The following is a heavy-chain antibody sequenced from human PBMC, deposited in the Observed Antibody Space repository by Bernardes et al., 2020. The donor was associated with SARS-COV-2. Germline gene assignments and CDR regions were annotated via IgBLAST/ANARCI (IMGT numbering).Heavy chain of an antibody. J-gene: IGHJ2*01. V-gene: IGHV3-30*18. CDR3: AKPAGSGYRWYFDL. CDR2: ISYDGSNK. D-gene: IGHD3-22*01. Sequence: GGSLRLSCAASGFTFSSYGMHWVRQAPGKGLEWVAVISYDGSNKYYADSVKGRFTISRDNSKNTLYLQMNSLRAEDTAVYYCAKPAGSGYRWYFDLWGRGTLVTVSS. CDR1: GFTFSSYG.